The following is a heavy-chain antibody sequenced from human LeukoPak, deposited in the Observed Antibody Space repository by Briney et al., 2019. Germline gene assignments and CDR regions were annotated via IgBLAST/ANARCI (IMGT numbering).Heavy chain of an antibody. CDR3: AREAHEAGGWRAFDY. J-gene: IGHJ4*02. CDR2: IYTSGST. D-gene: IGHD6-19*01. CDR1: GGSISSYY. Sequence: SETLSLTCTVSGGSISSYYWSWIRQPAGKGLEWIGRIYTSGSTNYNPSLKSRVTMSVGTSKNQFSLKLSSVTAADTAVYYCAREAHEAGGWRAFDYWGQGTLVTVSS. V-gene: IGHV4-4*07.